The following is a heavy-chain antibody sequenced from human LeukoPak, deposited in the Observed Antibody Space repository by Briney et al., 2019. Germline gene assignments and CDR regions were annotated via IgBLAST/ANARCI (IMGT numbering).Heavy chain of an antibody. CDR2: IIPIFGTA. Sequence: GSSVKVSCKASGGTFSSYAISWVRQAPGQGLEWMGGIIPIFGTANYAQKFQGRATITTDESTSTAYIEMSSLRSEDTAVYYCASRVVGRRDYYDSSGYYLDYWGQGTLVTVSS. CDR3: ASRVVGRRDYYDSSGYYLDY. V-gene: IGHV1-69*05. CDR1: GGTFSSYA. D-gene: IGHD3-22*01. J-gene: IGHJ4*02.